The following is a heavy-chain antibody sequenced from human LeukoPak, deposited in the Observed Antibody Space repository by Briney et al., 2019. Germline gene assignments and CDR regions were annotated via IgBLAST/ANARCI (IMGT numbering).Heavy chain of an antibody. J-gene: IGHJ5*02. CDR3: ARDFYSSGGTWSDCFDP. CDR2: ISANNDDT. V-gene: IGHV1-18*01. Sequence: ASVKVSCKASGYTFTSYDINWVRQAPGQGLEWIGWISANNDDTRYAQNFQGRVTMTADASTTVYMELSGLKSDDTAVYYCARDFYSSGGTWSDCFDPWGQGTVVTVSS. CDR1: GYTFTSYD. D-gene: IGHD2-15*01.